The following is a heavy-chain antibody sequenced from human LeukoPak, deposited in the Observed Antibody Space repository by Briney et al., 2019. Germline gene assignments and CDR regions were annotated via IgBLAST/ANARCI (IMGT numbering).Heavy chain of an antibody. J-gene: IGHJ4*02. CDR3: ARLGSGSSYLFDY. D-gene: IGHD3-10*01. Sequence: ASVKVSCKASGYTFTDYYLHWVRQAPGQGLEWIGWINPNTGGPKSAQRFQGRVSMTRDTSINTAYMELSRLTSDDTAVYYCARLGSGSSYLFDYWGQGTLVTVSS. CDR1: GYTFTDYY. CDR2: INPNTGGP. V-gene: IGHV1-2*02.